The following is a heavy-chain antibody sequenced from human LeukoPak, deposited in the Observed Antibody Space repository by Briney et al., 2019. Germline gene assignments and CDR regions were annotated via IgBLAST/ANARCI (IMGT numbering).Heavy chain of an antibody. V-gene: IGHV4-38-2*01. CDR1: GYSISSGYY. J-gene: IGHJ4*02. D-gene: IGHD6-19*01. CDR2: IYHSGST. CDR3: ERVGLAVSDY. Sequence: SETLSLTCAVSGYSISSGYYWGWIRQPPGKGLEWIGSIYHSGSTYYNPSLKSRVTISVDTSKNQSSLKLSSVTAADTAVYYCERVGLAVSDYWGQGTLVTVSS.